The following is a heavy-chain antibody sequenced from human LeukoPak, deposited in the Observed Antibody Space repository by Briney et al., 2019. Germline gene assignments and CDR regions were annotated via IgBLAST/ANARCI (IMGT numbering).Heavy chain of an antibody. Sequence: PGGSLRLSCAASGFTVSSNYMSLVRQAPGKGLEWVSVIYSGGSTYYADSVKGRFTISRDNSKNTLYLQMNSLRAEDTAVYYCARVPGGYYFDYWGQGTLVTVSS. CDR3: ARVPGGYYFDY. D-gene: IGHD3-10*01. CDR2: IYSGGST. CDR1: GFTVSSNY. J-gene: IGHJ4*02. V-gene: IGHV3-53*01.